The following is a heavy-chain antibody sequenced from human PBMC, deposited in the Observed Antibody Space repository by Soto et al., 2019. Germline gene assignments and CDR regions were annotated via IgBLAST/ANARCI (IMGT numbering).Heavy chain of an antibody. Sequence: EVQLVESGGGLVKPGGSLRLSCAASGFTFSSYSMNWVRQAPGKGLEWVSSISSSSSYIYYADSVKGRFTISRDNAKNSLYLQMNSLRAEDTAVYYCASDPDNGQKFDYWGQGTLVTVSS. CDR1: GFTFSSYS. D-gene: IGHD1-1*01. CDR2: ISSSSSYI. V-gene: IGHV3-21*01. J-gene: IGHJ4*02. CDR3: ASDPDNGQKFDY.